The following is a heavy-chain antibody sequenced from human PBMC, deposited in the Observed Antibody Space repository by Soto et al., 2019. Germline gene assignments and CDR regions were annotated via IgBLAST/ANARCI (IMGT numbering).Heavy chain of an antibody. CDR1: GFTFSSYG. CDR2: IWYDGSNK. D-gene: IGHD2-15*01. V-gene: IGHV3-33*01. Sequence: VGSLRLSCAASGFTFSSYGMHWVRQAPGKGLEWVAVIWYDGSNKYYADSVKGRFTISRDNSKNTLYLQMNSLRAEDTAVYYCARDFTSGGSCYDYWGQGTLVTVPQ. J-gene: IGHJ4*02. CDR3: ARDFTSGGSCYDY.